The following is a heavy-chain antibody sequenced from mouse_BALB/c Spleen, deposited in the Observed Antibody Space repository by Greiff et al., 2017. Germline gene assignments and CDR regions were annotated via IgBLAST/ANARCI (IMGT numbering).Heavy chain of an antibody. Sequence: EVHLVESGPGLVKPSQSLSLTCTVTGYSITSDYAWNWIRQFPGNKLEWMGYISYSGSTSYNPSLKSRISITRDTSKNQFFLQLNSVTTEDTATYYCARSSTYGWYFDVWGAGTTVTVSS. D-gene: IGHD5-5*01. J-gene: IGHJ1*01. CDR1: GYSITSDYA. CDR3: ARSSTYGWYFDV. CDR2: ISYSGST. V-gene: IGHV3-2*02.